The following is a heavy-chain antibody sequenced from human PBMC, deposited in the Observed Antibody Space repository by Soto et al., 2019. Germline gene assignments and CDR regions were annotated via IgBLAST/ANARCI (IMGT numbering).Heavy chain of an antibody. D-gene: IGHD2-2*01. V-gene: IGHV3-23*01. CDR2: ISGSGGST. CDR1: GFTFSSYA. CDR3: AKSKRILLGYCSSTSCPNRFDP. Sequence: LRLSCAASGFTFSSYAMSWVRQAPGKGLEWVSAISGSGGSTYYADSVKGRFTISRDNSKNTLSLQVNSLRAEDTAVYYCAKSKRILLGYCSSTSCPNRFDPWGQATLVTVSS. J-gene: IGHJ5*02.